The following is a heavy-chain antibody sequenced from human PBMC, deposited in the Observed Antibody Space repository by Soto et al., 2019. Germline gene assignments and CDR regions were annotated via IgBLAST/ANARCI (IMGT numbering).Heavy chain of an antibody. CDR1: GFTFSDSS. V-gene: IGHV3-73*02. J-gene: IGHJ3*01. Sequence: EVQLVESGGNLVQPGGSLKLSCAASGFTFSDSSIHWVRQASGKGLEWLVRIRSRAHSHATAYAASLTGRFIISRDDSKNTAYLQMNSLQIDDTAVYFCARAPYYGDWGQGTEVTVSP. CDR3: ARAPYYGD. CDR2: IRSRAHSHAT. D-gene: IGHD3-10*01.